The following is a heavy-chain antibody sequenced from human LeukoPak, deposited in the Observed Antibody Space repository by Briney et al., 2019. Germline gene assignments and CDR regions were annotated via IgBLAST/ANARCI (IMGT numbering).Heavy chain of an antibody. J-gene: IGHJ4*02. CDR2: IYHSGST. D-gene: IGHD5-24*01. Sequence: PSETLSLTCTVSGYSISSAYYWGWIRQPPGKGLDWIANIYHSGSTYYNPSLKSRVTISLDTSKNQFSLKLSSVTAADTAVYYCARRRRDGYNIFDYWGQGTLVTVSS. CDR1: GYSISSAYY. V-gene: IGHV4-38-2*02. CDR3: ARRRRDGYNIFDY.